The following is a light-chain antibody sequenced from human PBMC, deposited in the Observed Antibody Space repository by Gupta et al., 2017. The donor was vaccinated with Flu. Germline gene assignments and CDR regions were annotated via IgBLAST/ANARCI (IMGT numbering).Light chain of an antibody. V-gene: IGLV1-44*01. CDR3: GGWDARLMGFV. Sequence: QSVLTQPPSASGTPGQRVTISCSGSSSNIGSKTVNWYQQLPGTATKRLIYCNNQRPYGVNDRFLCYTSGTYASPDTSGLQSEDEADDYWGGWDARLMGFVVGGGTKLTVL. J-gene: IGLJ2*01. CDR2: CNN. CDR1: SSNIGSKT.